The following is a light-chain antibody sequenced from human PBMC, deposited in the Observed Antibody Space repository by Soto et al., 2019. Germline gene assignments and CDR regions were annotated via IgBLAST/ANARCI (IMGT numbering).Light chain of an antibody. Sequence: DIVLTQSPLSLPVTPGEPASISCRSSQSLLHSNGYNYLDWYLQKPGQSPQLVIYLGSNRASGVPDRLSGSESGTDFTLKISRVEAEDVGVYYCMQGLDTPFTFGGGTKVEIK. J-gene: IGKJ4*01. CDR2: LGS. CDR3: MQGLDTPFT. V-gene: IGKV2-28*01. CDR1: QSLLHSNGYNY.